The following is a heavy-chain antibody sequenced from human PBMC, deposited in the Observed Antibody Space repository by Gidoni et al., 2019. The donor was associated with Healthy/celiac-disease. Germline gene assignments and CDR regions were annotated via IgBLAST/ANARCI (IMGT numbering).Heavy chain of an antibody. CDR2: IIPIFGTA. CDR3: ARESRIAEFDY. V-gene: IGHV1-69*01. Sequence: QVQLVQSGAAVKKPGSSVTVSCKASVGTFSSYAIRWVRQAPGQGLEWMGGIIPIFGTANYAQKFQGRVTITADESTSTAYMELSSLRSEDTAVYYCARESRIAEFDYWGQGTLVTVSS. J-gene: IGHJ4*02. D-gene: IGHD2-15*01. CDR1: VGTFSSYA.